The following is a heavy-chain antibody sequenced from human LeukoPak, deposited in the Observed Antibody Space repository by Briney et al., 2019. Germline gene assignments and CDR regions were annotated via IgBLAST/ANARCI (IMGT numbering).Heavy chain of an antibody. CDR1: GFTFSNYA. Sequence: GGSLRLSCAASGFTFSNYAMSWVRQAPRTGLEWVSAISTSGGSTHYAGSVKGRFTISRDNSKNTLYLQMNSLRAEDTAVYYCAKDLNSDSGSYDYWRQGTLVTVSS. V-gene: IGHV3-23*01. D-gene: IGHD3-10*01. CDR2: ISTSGGST. J-gene: IGHJ4*02. CDR3: AKDLNSDSGSYDY.